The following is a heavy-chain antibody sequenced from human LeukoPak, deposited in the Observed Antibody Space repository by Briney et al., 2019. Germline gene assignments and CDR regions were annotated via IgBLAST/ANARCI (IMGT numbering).Heavy chain of an antibody. CDR3: AVIYAVVGTFDV. CDR1: GYNFPDYW. J-gene: IGHJ3*01. Sequence: GESLKISCKGSGYNFPDYWIGWARQLPGKGLEWIGILYPDDSDTKYSPSFQGQVTISVDMSISTAYLQWSSLQASDTAIYYCAVIYAVVGTFDVWGQGTVVTVSS. D-gene: IGHD2-8*01. CDR2: LYPDDSDT. V-gene: IGHV5-51*01.